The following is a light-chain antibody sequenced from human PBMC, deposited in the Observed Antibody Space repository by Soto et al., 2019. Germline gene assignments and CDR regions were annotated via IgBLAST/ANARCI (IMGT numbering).Light chain of an antibody. CDR3: QQYNTWPLT. Sequence: EIVMMQSPATLSVSPGERATLPCRASQSVNRNLAWYQQKPGQAPRLLIYGASTRATGLPARFSGSGSETEFTLTISSLQSEDFADDYCQQYNTWPLTFAGGTKVDIK. V-gene: IGKV3-15*01. CDR1: QSVNRN. CDR2: GAS. J-gene: IGKJ4*01.